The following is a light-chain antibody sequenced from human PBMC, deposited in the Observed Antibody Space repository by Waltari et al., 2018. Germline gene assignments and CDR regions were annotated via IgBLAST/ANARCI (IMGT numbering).Light chain of an antibody. V-gene: IGLV2-8*01. CDR2: EVT. CDR3: SSYAGNNILV. CDR1: SSDVGAYHA. J-gene: IGLJ3*02. Sequence: SVLTPPPSASGSPGQSVTISCTGTSSDVGAYHAVSWYQQHPGKAPKLMIYEVTKRPSGVPDRFSGSKSANTASLSVSGLQVEDEADYYCSSYAGNNILVFGGGTKLTVL.